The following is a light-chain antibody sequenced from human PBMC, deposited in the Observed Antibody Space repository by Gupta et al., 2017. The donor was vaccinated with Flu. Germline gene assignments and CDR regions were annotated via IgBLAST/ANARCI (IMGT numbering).Light chain of an antibody. J-gene: IGLJ3*02. CDR3: GSYTSSSTWV. Sequence: QSALTLPAPVSGSPGQSITISCTGTSSDIGGYKYVSWYQPHPGKAPKRMIYEVTNRPAGVSNRFSGSKSGNTASLTVSGLQDEDEADYFCGSYTSSSTWVFGGGTKLTVL. CDR2: EVT. CDR1: SSDIGGYKY. V-gene: IGLV2-14*01.